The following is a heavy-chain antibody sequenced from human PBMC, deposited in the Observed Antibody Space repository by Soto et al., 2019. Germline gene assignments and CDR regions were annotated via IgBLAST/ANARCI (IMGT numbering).Heavy chain of an antibody. D-gene: IGHD5-18*01. CDR2: ILPIFGTP. CDR3: ANPAEALDTAMLKGLAH. CDR1: GGTFSNSA. J-gene: IGHJ4*02. V-gene: IGHV1-69*01. Sequence: QVQLVQSGTEVKKPGSSVKVSCKASGGTFSNSAIIWVRQAPGQGIEWMGGILPIFGTPNYAQKFQARLTISADEFSSTAYMELNILRSEDTAVYYCANPAEALDTAMLKGLAHWGQGSLVTVSS.